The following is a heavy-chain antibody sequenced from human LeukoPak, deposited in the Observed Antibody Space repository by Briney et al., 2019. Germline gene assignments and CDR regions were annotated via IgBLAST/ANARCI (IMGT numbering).Heavy chain of an antibody. CDR3: ARDRPYYDILTGYP. CDR1: GYTFTSYG. V-gene: IGHV1-18*01. J-gene: IGHJ5*02. D-gene: IGHD3-9*01. Sequence: ASVKVSCKASGYTFTSYGISWVRQAPGQGLEWMGWISAYNGNTNYAQKLQGRVTMTTDTSTSTAYMELRSLRSDDTAVYYCARDRPYYDILTGYPWGQGTLVTVSS. CDR2: ISAYNGNT.